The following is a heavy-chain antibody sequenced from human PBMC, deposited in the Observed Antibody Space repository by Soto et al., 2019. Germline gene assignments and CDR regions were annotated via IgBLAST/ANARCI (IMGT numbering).Heavy chain of an antibody. CDR2: IIPIFGPA. V-gene: IGHV1-69*01. D-gene: IGHD2-15*01. Sequence: ASVKVSCKSSGGTFNNYAISWVRQAPGQGLEWMGGIIPIFGPANYAQKFQGRVTITADESTTTAYMELTSLRSEDTAVYYCARDRSGYSSGRARHFDYWGQGTLVTVSS. J-gene: IGHJ4*02. CDR1: GGTFNNYA. CDR3: ARDRSGYSSGRARHFDY.